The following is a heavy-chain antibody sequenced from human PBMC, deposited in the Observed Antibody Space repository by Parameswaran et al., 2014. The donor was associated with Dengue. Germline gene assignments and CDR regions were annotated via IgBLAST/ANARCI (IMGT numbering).Heavy chain of an antibody. CDR3: VRDQVDTAMVSSYGMDV. CDR2: INSDGSST. V-gene: IGHV3-74*01. D-gene: IGHD5-18*01. Sequence: WIRQPPGKGLAWVLCINSDGSSTSYADSVKGRFTISRDNAKNTLYLQMNSLRAEDTAVYYCVRDQVDTAMVSSYGMDVWGQGTTVTVSS. J-gene: IGHJ6*02.